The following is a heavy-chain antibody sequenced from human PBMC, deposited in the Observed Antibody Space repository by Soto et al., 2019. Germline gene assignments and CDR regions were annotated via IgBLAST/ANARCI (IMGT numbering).Heavy chain of an antibody. CDR1: GCTFSSYG. CDR3: AGFGARTYYYYGMDV. Sequence: QVQLVESGGGVVQPGWSLRLSCGASGCTFSSYGMHWVRQAPGKGLEWVAVIWYDGSNKYYADSVKGRFTISRDNSKNTLYLQMNSLRAEDTAVYYCAGFGARTYYYYGMDVWGQGTTVTVSS. CDR2: IWYDGSNK. D-gene: IGHD3-10*01. V-gene: IGHV3-33*01. J-gene: IGHJ6*02.